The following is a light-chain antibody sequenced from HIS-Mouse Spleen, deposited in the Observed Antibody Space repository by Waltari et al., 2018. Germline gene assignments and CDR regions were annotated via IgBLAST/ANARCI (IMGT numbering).Light chain of an antibody. V-gene: IGLV3-1*01. CDR1: KLGDKY. Sequence: SYELTQPPSVSVSPGQTASITCSGDKLGDKYACWYQQKPGQSPVLVIYQDSKRPSGIPERFSGSNSGNTATLPISGTQAMDEADYYCQACDSSTVVFGGGTKLTVL. CDR2: QDS. J-gene: IGLJ2*01. CDR3: QACDSSTVV.